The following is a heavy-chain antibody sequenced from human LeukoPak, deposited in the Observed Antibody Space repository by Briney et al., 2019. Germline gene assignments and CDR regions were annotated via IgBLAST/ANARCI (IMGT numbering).Heavy chain of an antibody. J-gene: IGHJ4*02. D-gene: IGHD3-10*01. CDR1: GGSISNYY. V-gene: IGHV4-59*08. CDR3: ARFGITVVRGGKYYFDY. CDR2: IYYSGAT. Sequence: PSETLSLTCTVSGGSISNYYWSWIRQPPGKGLEWIGHIYYSGATKYNPPLKSRITISVDTSKNQFSLMLSSVTAADTAVHYCARFGITVVRGGKYYFDYWGQGTLVTVSS.